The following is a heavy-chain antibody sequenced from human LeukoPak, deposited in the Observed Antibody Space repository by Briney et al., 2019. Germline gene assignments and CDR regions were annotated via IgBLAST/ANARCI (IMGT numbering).Heavy chain of an antibody. J-gene: IGHJ3*02. Sequence: GGSLRLSCAASGFTFSRYAMHWVCQAPGKGLEWVAVISYDGSIEYYADSVKGRFTISRDNSKNTLYLQMNSLRPEDTAVYYCAREAEAFDIWGQGTMVTVSS. CDR3: AREAEAFDI. V-gene: IGHV3-30-3*01. CDR1: GFTFSRYA. CDR2: ISYDGSIE.